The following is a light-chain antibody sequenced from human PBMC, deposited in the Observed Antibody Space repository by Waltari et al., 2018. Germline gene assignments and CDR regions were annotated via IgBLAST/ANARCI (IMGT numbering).Light chain of an antibody. CDR1: RSISGD. CDR2: GAS. J-gene: IGKJ1*01. Sequence: DIQMTQSPSSLSASVGDRVTITCRASRSISGDLNWYQQKSGKAPDLLIFGASTLHSGVPSGFRGSGSGTDFTLTISSLQPDDFATYYCQQSYGIPWTFGEGTKVEIK. CDR3: QQSYGIPWT. V-gene: IGKV1-39*01.